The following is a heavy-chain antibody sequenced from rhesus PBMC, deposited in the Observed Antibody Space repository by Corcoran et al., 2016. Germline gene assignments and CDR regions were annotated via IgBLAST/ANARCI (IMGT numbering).Heavy chain of an antibody. D-gene: IGHD2-2*01. CDR1: GGSFSRYW. CDR3: ARYCAGTTCFYIFEF. V-gene: IGHV4-80*01. CDR2: INGNSGST. Sequence: QVQLQESGPGLVKPSKTLSLTCAVSGGSFSRYWWSWIRQPPGKGLEWIGEINGNSGSTNYNPTLQSRVTLSNDASKTQFSLKLSSVTAADTAVYCCARYCAGTTCFYIFEFWGQGALVTVSS. J-gene: IGHJ1*01.